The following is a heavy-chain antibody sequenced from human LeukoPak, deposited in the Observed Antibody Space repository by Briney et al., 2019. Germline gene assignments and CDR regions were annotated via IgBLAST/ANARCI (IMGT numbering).Heavy chain of an antibody. Sequence: GGSLRLSCAASGFTFSSYAMSWVRQAPGKGVEWVSAISGCGGSTYYADSVKGRFTISRDNSKNTLYLQMNSLRAEDTAVYYCAKSGGSVGSFEYNWFDPWGQGTLVTVSS. CDR3: AKSGGSVGSFEYNWFDP. V-gene: IGHV3-23*01. D-gene: IGHD2-15*01. CDR2: ISGCGGST. CDR1: GFTFSSYA. J-gene: IGHJ5*02.